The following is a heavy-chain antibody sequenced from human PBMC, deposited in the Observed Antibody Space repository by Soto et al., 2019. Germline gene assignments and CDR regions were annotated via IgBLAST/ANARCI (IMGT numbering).Heavy chain of an antibody. CDR3: ARLMGTSFDL. CDR1: GFTFSDHH. D-gene: IGHD2-8*01. Sequence: EVQLVESGGGLVQPGGSLRLSCAASGFTFSDHHMELVRPAAGKGLEWVGRARNKAHSYTTAYAASVKCRFTISRDDSKNSLSLQMNRLKTEDTAVDFCARLMGTSFDLWGQETRVTVSS. V-gene: IGHV3-72*01. J-gene: IGHJ4*02. CDR2: ARNKAHSYTT.